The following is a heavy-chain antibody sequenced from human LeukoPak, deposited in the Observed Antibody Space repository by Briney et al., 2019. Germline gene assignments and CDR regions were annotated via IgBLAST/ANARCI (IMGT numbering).Heavy chain of an antibody. CDR1: GFSFNTYA. J-gene: IGHJ4*02. V-gene: IGHV3-23*01. CDR3: AKDHDNADYYYYFDS. Sequence: GGSLRLSCVASGFSFNTYAMGWVRQAPGKGLEWASGISATGRERHYTDSVKGRFTISRDNSKNTLHLQMSSLRAEDTALYFCAKDHDNADYYYYFDSWGQGTLVTVSS. CDR2: ISATGRER. D-gene: IGHD2-21*02.